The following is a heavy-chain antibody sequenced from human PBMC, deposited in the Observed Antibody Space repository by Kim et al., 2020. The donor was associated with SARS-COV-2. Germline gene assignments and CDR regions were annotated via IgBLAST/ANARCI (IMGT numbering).Heavy chain of an antibody. V-gene: IGHV1-18*01. D-gene: IGHD3-3*01. J-gene: IGHJ4*02. CDR2: ISAYYGNT. CDR3: AREGTTIFGVVNLDY. CDR1: GYTFTSYG. Sequence: ASVKVSCKASGYTFTSYGISWVRQAPGQGLEWMGWISAYYGNTNYAQKLQGRVTMTTDTSTSTAYMELRSLRSDDTAVYYCAREGTTIFGVVNLDYWGQGTLVTVSS.